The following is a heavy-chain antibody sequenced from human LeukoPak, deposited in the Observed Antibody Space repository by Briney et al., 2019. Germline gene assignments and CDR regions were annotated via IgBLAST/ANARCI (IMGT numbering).Heavy chain of an antibody. CDR2: INHRGST. CDR1: GGSFSGYY. J-gene: IGHJ3*02. D-gene: IGHD3-9*01. Sequence: SETLSLTCAVYGGSFSGYYWSWIRQPPGKGLEWIGEINHRGSTNYNPSLKSRVTISVDTSKNQFSLKLSSVTAADTAVYYCARGGIRYFDWLLRAFDIWGQGTMVTVSS. V-gene: IGHV4-34*01. CDR3: ARGGIRYFDWLLRAFDI.